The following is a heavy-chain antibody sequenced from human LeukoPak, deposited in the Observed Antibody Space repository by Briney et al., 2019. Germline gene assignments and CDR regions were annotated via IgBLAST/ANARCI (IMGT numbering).Heavy chain of an antibody. V-gene: IGHV4-34*01. J-gene: IGHJ4*02. D-gene: IGHD1-26*01. CDR1: GGSFSGYY. Sequence: SETLSLTCAVYGGSFSGYYWSWIRQPPGKGLEWIGEINHSGSTNYNPSLKSRVTISVDTSKNQFSLKLSSVTAADTAVYYCARGGRRAWELRPSHFDYWGQGTLVTVSS. CDR2: INHSGST. CDR3: ARGGRRAWELRPSHFDY.